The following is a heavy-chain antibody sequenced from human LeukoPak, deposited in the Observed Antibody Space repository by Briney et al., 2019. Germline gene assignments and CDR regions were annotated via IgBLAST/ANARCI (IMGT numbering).Heavy chain of an antibody. V-gene: IGHV1-8*01. CDR3: ARGSGAWFGELFQKSASSRLGWFDP. D-gene: IGHD3-10*01. CDR1: GYTFTSYD. Sequence: ASVKVSCKASGYTFTSYDINWVRQATGQGLEWMGWMNPNSGNTGYAQKFQGRVTMTRNTSISTAYMELSSLRSGDTAVYYCARGSGAWFGELFQKSASSRLGWFDPWGQGTLVTVSS. J-gene: IGHJ5*02. CDR2: MNPNSGNT.